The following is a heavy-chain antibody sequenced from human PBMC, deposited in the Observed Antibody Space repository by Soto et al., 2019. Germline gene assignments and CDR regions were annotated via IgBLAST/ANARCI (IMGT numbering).Heavy chain of an antibody. D-gene: IGHD2-2*01. J-gene: IGHJ5*02. CDR2: IYWNDDK. CDR3: PHHTIEPATNWFDP. V-gene: IGHV2-5*01. Sequence: ASGPTLVNPTQTLTLTCTFSGFSLTTSGVGVVWIRQPPGKALEWLALIYWNDDKLYSPSLKGRLTITKDPSKKPVVLAMTNMDPVDTATYYCPHHTIEPATNWFDPWGPGALVTVSS. CDR1: GFSLTTSGVG.